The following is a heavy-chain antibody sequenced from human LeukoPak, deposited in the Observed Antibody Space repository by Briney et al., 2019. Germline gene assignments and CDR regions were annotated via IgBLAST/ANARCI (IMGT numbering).Heavy chain of an antibody. Sequence: SETLSLTCSVSGGSIGSYYWSWIRQPAGKGLEWIGRIYTSGSTDYNPSLKSRVTMSVDTSKNQISLKLSSVTAADTAVYYCARGPPPDFDYWGQGTLVTVST. CDR1: GGSIGSYY. J-gene: IGHJ4*02. CDR3: ARGPPPDFDY. CDR2: IYTSGST. V-gene: IGHV4-4*07.